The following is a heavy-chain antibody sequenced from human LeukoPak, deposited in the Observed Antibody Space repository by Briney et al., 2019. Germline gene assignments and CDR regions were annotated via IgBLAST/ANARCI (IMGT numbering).Heavy chain of an antibody. V-gene: IGHV4-38-2*02. J-gene: IGHJ6*03. CDR2: IYHSGST. Sequence: PSETLSLTCTVSGYSISSGYYWGWIRQPPGKGLEWIGSIYHSGSTYYNPSLKSRVTISVDTSKNQFSLKLSSVTAADTAVYYCARDGTGEQQLARYYYYYMDVWGKGTTVTVSS. CDR1: GYSISSGYY. CDR3: ARDGTGEQQLARYYYYYMDV. D-gene: IGHD6-13*01.